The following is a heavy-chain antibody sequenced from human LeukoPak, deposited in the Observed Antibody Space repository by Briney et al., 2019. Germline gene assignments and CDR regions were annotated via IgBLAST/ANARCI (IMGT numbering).Heavy chain of an antibody. D-gene: IGHD5-18*01. V-gene: IGHV4-61*01. CDR3: ARTTEGGYTYGYFYYYYMDV. CDR2: IYYSGST. J-gene: IGHJ6*03. Sequence: PSETLSLTCTVSGVSTSSGTYYWSWIRQPPGTGLEWIGYIYYSGSTNYNPSLKSRVTISVDTSKNQFSLKLSSVTAADTAVYYCARTTEGGYTYGYFYYYYMDVWGKGTTVTISS. CDR1: GVSTSSGTYY.